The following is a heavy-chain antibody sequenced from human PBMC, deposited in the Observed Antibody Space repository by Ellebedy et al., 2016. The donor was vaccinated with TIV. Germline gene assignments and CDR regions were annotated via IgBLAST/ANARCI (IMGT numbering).Heavy chain of an antibody. Sequence: GGSLRLFCEASGFAFSRYWMSWVRQAPGKGLEWVANIKQDGSEKYYVDSVKGRFTISRDNAKNSLYLQMNSLRAEDTAVYYCAGRAYNWNDGSLFDYWGQGTLVIVSS. CDR2: IKQDGSEK. CDR1: GFAFSRYW. D-gene: IGHD1-1*01. CDR3: AGRAYNWNDGSLFDY. V-gene: IGHV3-7*03. J-gene: IGHJ4*02.